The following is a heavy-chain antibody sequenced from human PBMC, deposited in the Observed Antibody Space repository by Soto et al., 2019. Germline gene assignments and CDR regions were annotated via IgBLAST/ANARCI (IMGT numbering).Heavy chain of an antibody. D-gene: IGHD2-15*01. Sequence: PVGSLRLSCACSVFTFGDSYMSCIRQAPGKWLEWLSYISPGSRYPAYADSVKGRFTISRDNAKRSLYLQMMSLTAEDTATYYCVRGGGGGLFDPWGQGTMVTVSS. CDR1: VFTFGDSY. CDR3: VRGGGGGLFDP. J-gene: IGHJ5*02. V-gene: IGHV3-11*06. CDR2: ISPGSRYP.